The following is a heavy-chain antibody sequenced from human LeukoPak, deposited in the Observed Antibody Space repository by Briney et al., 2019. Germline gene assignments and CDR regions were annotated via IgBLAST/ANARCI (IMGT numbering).Heavy chain of an antibody. Sequence: PGGSLRLSCAASGFTFSSYWMHWVRQAPGKGLVWVSRINSDGSSTSYADSVKGRFTISRDNAKNTLYLQMNSLRAEDTAVYYCARGNYDILTGQNWFDPWGRGTLVTVSS. D-gene: IGHD3-9*01. CDR1: GFTFSSYW. V-gene: IGHV3-74*01. CDR3: ARGNYDILTGQNWFDP. CDR2: INSDGSST. J-gene: IGHJ5*02.